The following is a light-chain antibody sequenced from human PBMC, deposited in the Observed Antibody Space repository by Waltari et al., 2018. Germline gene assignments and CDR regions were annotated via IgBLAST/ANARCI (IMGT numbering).Light chain of an antibody. CDR3: QLHSSWPPLFT. CDR2: GAS. V-gene: IGKV3-11*01. CDR1: QSVTRY. Sequence: EIVLTQSPATLSVSPGDRATLSCRASQSVTRYLVRSQQKPGQTPRLLIYGASNRATGIPARFSGSRSGTDFTLTINNLEPEDSAVYYCQLHSSWPPLFTFGPGTKVEIK. J-gene: IGKJ3*01.